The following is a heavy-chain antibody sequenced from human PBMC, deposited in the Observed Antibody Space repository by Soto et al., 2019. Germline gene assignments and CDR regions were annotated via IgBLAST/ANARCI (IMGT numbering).Heavy chain of an antibody. V-gene: IGHV3-11*05. CDR3: ATGQYYYDSSAYCYA. Sequence: QVQLVESGGGLVKPGGSLRLSCAASGFTFSDYYMSWIRQAPGKGLEWISYISSSSSYTNSADSVKGRFTISRDNAKNSLYLQVNSLRAEDTAMYYCATGQYYYDSSAYCYAWGQGTLVTVSS. J-gene: IGHJ5*02. CDR2: ISSSSSYT. CDR1: GFTFSDYY. D-gene: IGHD3-22*01.